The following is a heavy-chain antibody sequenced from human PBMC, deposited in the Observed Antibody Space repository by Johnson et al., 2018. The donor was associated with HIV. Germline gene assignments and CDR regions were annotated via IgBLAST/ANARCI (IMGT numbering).Heavy chain of an antibody. CDR2: VSSDGHNK. CDR1: GFSFSNYA. V-gene: IGHV3-30*03. Sequence: QMQLVESGGGVVQPGRSLRLSCAASGFSFSNYAMDWVRQAPGKGLAWVAFVSSDGHNKNYADSVKGRFTISRDNAKNSLYLQMNSLRAEDTALYYCARDGTGGYCSGGRCYDDFDIWGQGTMVTVSS. D-gene: IGHD2-15*01. CDR3: ARDGTGGYCSGGRCYDDFDI. J-gene: IGHJ3*02.